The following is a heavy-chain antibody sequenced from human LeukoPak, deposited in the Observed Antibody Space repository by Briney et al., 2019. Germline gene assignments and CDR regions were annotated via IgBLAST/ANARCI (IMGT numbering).Heavy chain of an antibody. J-gene: IGHJ1*01. CDR1: GITFDSYA. D-gene: IGHD2-21*02. CDR2: ISGSGGRT. V-gene: IGHV3-23*01. Sequence: GGSLRLSCAAAGITFDSYAMSWVRQAPGKGLEWISVISGSGGRTSYAASVKGRSIISRNNSKNTLHLQMHSLRAEDTAVYYCVKEKLAYCGGDCFGEYFQDWGQGTLVTVSS. CDR3: VKEKLAYCGGDCFGEYFQD.